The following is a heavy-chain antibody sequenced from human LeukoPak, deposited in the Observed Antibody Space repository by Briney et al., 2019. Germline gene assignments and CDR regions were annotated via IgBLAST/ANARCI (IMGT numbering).Heavy chain of an antibody. V-gene: IGHV1-69-2*01. J-gene: IGHJ4*02. CDR3: AAYQHTPCSGGSCYPDPIDY. D-gene: IGHD2-15*01. CDR2: VDPEDGET. CDR1: GYTFTDYY. Sequence: GATVKMSCKVSGYTFTDYYMHWVQQAPGKGLEWMGLVDPEDGETIYAEKFQGRVTITADTSTDTAYMELSSLRSEDAAVYYCAAYQHTPCSGGSCYPDPIDYWGQGTLVTVSS.